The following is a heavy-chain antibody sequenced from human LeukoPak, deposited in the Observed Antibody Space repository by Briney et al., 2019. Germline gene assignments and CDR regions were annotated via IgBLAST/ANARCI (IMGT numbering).Heavy chain of an antibody. V-gene: IGHV4-34*01. CDR2: INHSGST. CDR1: GGSFSGYY. Sequence: SETLSLTCAAYGGSFSGYYWSWIRQPPGKGLEWIGEINHSGSTNYNPSLKSRVTISVDTSKNQFSLKLSSVTAADTAVYYCARGLYSGSSFDYWGQGTLVTVSS. CDR3: ARGLYSGSSFDY. J-gene: IGHJ4*02. D-gene: IGHD1-26*01.